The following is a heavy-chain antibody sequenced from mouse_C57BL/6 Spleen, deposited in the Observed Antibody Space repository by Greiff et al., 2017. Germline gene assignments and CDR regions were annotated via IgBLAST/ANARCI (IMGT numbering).Heavy chain of an antibody. J-gene: IGHJ2*01. CDR2: IHPNSGST. CDR3: ARDYGSRRYFDY. V-gene: IGHV1-64*01. CDR1: GYTFTSYW. D-gene: IGHD1-1*01. Sequence: QVHVKQPGAELVKPGASVKLSCKASGYTFTSYWMHWVKQRPGQGLEWIGMIHPNSGSTNYNEKFKSKATLTVDKSSSTAYMQLSSLTSEDSAVYYCARDYGSRRYFDYWGQGTTLTVSS.